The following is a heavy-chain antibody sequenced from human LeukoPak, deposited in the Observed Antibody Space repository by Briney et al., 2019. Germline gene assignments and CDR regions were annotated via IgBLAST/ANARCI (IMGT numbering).Heavy chain of an antibody. J-gene: IGHJ3*02. CDR2: IRYDGSNK. Sequence: GGSLRLSCAASGFTFSSYGMHWVRQAPGKGLEWVAFIRYDGSNKYYADSVKGRFTISRDNSKNTLYLQMNSLRAEDTAVYYCASYILTGYYNGHDAFDIWGQGTMVIVSS. CDR3: ASYILTGYYNGHDAFDI. D-gene: IGHD3-9*01. V-gene: IGHV3-30*02. CDR1: GFTFSSYG.